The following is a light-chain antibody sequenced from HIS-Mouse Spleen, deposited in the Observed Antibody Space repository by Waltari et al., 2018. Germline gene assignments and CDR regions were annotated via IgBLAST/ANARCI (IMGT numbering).Light chain of an antibody. CDR3: CSYAGSYSYV. J-gene: IGLJ1*01. Sequence: QSALTQPRSLSGSPGHSVTISCTGTSSDVGGSNYASWYQQHPGKPPKLMIYDVSKRPSGVPDRFSGSKSGNTASLTISGLQAEDEADYYCCSYAGSYSYVFGTGTKVTVL. CDR1: SSDVGGSNY. CDR2: DVS. V-gene: IGLV2-11*01.